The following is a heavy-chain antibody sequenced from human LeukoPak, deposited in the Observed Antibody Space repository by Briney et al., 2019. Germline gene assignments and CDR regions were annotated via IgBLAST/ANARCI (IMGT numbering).Heavy chain of an antibody. CDR2: IYYSGST. D-gene: IGHD3-10*01. CDR1: GGSISSSSYY. V-gene: IGHV4-39*01. CDR3: ARHKGRYYYYYYMDV. Sequence: SETLSLTCTVSGGSISSSSYYWGWIRQPPGEGLGWVGSIYYSGSTYYNPSLKRRVTISVDTSTNQSSLKLRSVTAADTAVYYCARHKGRYYYYYYMDVWGKGTTVTV. J-gene: IGHJ6*03.